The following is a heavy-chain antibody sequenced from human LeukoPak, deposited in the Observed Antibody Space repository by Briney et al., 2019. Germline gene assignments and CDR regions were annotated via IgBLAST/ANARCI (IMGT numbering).Heavy chain of an antibody. Sequence: GGSLRLSCAASGFTFSRYAMHWVRQAPGKGLEWMAVISYDGSNKYYGDAVKGRFTTSRDNSENTLYLQMNSLRAEDTAVYHCARGLAYNYDSSAYFLDYWGQGTLVTVSS. J-gene: IGHJ4*01. V-gene: IGHV3-30*04. CDR1: GFTFSRYA. CDR2: ISYDGSNK. D-gene: IGHD3-22*01. CDR3: ARGLAYNYDSSAYFLDY.